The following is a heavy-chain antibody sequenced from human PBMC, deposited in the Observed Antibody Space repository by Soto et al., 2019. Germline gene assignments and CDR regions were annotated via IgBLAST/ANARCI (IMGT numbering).Heavy chain of an antibody. Sequence: ASVKVSCKTSGYTFSNYGITWVRQAPGQPLEWMGWISLYSDGANYAQKFQGRVSMTTDTSTTTAYMELRSLRSDDTAVYYCARVVPGAEAWFGPWGQGTLVTVSS. CDR2: ISLYSDGA. D-gene: IGHD2-2*01. J-gene: IGHJ5*02. V-gene: IGHV1-18*01. CDR3: ARVVPGAEAWFGP. CDR1: GYTFSNYG.